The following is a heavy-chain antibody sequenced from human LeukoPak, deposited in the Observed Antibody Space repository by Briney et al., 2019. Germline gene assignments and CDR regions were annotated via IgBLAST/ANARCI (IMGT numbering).Heavy chain of an antibody. V-gene: IGHV3-30*01. CDR1: GFTFSSYA. CDR2: ISYDGSNK. CDR3: ARAVVGSKQQLANWFDP. Sequence: GGSLRLSCAASGFTFSSYAMHWVRQAPGKGLGWVAVISYDGSNKYYADSVKGRFTISRDNSKNTLYLQMNSLRAEDTAVYYCARAVVGSKQQLANWFDPWGQGTLVTVSS. J-gene: IGHJ5*02. D-gene: IGHD6-13*01.